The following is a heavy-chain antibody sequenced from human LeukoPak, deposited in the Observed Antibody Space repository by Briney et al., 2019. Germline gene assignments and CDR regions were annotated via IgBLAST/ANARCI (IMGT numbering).Heavy chain of an antibody. CDR1: GFTFSSYA. CDR3: AKDRPDTAMVRVTPYYSDY. Sequence: GGSLRLSCAASGFTFSSYAMSWVRQAPGKGLEWVSAISGSGGSTYYADSVKGRFTISRDNSKNTLYLQMNSLRAEDTAVYYCAKDRPDTAMVRVTPYYSDYWGQGTLVTVSS. V-gene: IGHV3-23*01. CDR2: ISGSGGST. J-gene: IGHJ4*02. D-gene: IGHD5-18*01.